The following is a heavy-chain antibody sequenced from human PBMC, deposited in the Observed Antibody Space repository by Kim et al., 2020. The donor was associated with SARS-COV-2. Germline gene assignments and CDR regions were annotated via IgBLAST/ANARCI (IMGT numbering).Heavy chain of an antibody. J-gene: IGHJ6*02. CDR2: IIPIFGTA. CDR3: ARSPSYCSSTSCLDTYYYYGMDV. Sequence: SVKVSCKASGGTFSSYAISWVRQAPGQGLEWMGGIIPIFGTANYAQKFQGRVTITADESTSTAYMELSSLRSEDTAVYYCARSPSYCSSTSCLDTYYYYGMDVWGQGTTVTVSS. CDR1: GGTFSSYA. D-gene: IGHD2-2*01. V-gene: IGHV1-69*13.